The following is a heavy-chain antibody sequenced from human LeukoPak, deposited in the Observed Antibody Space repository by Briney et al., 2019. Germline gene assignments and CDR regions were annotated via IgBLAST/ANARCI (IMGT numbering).Heavy chain of an antibody. CDR2: IKTRGDGATT. CDR3: TTEAPYTNGWFS. CDR1: GFMFSDYA. J-gene: IGHJ5*02. Sequence: AGGSLRLSCAACGFMFSDYAMHWVRQTPGKGLEWVGRIKTRGDGATTDLTAPVKGRFAISRDDSKSTLYLHMNSLTIDDTAVYYCTTEAPYTNGWFSWGQGTLVTVSS. D-gene: IGHD6-13*01. V-gene: IGHV3-15*05.